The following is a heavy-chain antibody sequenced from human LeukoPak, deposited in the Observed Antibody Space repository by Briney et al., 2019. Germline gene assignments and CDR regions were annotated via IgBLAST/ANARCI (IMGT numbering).Heavy chain of an antibody. Sequence: PGGSLRLSCAASGFTFSSYGMHWVRQAPGKGLEWVAVISYDGSNKYYADSVKGRFTISRDNSKNTLYLQMNSLRAEDTAVYYCAKEVTMIVVVSHFDYWGQGTLVTVSS. CDR2: ISYDGSNK. J-gene: IGHJ4*02. D-gene: IGHD3-22*01. V-gene: IGHV3-30*18. CDR3: AKEVTMIVVVSHFDY. CDR1: GFTFSSYG.